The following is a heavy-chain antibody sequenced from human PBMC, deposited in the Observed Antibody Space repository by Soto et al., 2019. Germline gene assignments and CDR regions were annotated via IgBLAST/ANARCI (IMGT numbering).Heavy chain of an antibody. CDR1: GYTFTGYY. Sequence: ASVKVCCKASGYTFTGYYMHWVRQAPGQGLEWMGWINPNSGGTNYAQKFQGWVTMTRDTSISTAYMELSRLRSDDTAGYYCARANSVVAAKSYYYYGMDFSGQGTTVLVSS. CDR2: INPNSGGT. CDR3: ARANSVVAAKSYYYYGMDF. D-gene: IGHD2-15*01. J-gene: IGHJ6*01. V-gene: IGHV1-2*04.